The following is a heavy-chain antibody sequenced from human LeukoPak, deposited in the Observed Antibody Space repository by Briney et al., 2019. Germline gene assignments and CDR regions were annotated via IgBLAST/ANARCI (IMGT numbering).Heavy chain of an antibody. CDR3: ARASGYSGYDPFDY. J-gene: IGHJ4*02. CDR1: GFTVSSNY. D-gene: IGHD5-12*01. Sequence: GGSLRLSCAASGFTVSSNYMSWLRQAPGKGLEWVSVIYSGGDTYYADSVKGRFTISRDNSKNTLYLQMNTLRAEDTAVYYCARASGYSGYDPFDYWGQGTLVTVSS. CDR2: IYSGGDT. V-gene: IGHV3-53*01.